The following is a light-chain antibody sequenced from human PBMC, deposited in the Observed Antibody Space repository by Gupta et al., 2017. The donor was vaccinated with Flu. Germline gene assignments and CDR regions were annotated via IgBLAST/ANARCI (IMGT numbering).Light chain of an antibody. CDR3: QQYGTSVFT. CDR1: QGVPSNS. CDR2: GAS. V-gene: IGKV3-20*01. Sequence: EIVLTQSPGTLSLSTGERATLSCRASQGVPSNSLAWYQQKPGQTPRLLIYGASRRATAVPDRFADSGSGTDFALTISRLEPEDFAVYFCQQYGTSVFTFGPGTKVDIK. J-gene: IGKJ3*01.